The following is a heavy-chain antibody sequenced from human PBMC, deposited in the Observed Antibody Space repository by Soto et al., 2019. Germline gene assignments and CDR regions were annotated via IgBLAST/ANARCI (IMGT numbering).Heavy chain of an antibody. CDR1: GFTFSDYW. CDR3: ARERTRGLANYLY. J-gene: IGHJ4*02. V-gene: IGHV3-7*01. Sequence: EVQLVESGGDLVQPGGSLRLSCAASGFTFSDYWMTWVRQAPGKGLEWVANIKRDGSEKYYVDSVKGRFSIARDNAKKLVYLQMNSLRVEDTAVYYCARERTRGLANYLYWGQGTLVTVSS. D-gene: IGHD3-16*01. CDR2: IKRDGSEK.